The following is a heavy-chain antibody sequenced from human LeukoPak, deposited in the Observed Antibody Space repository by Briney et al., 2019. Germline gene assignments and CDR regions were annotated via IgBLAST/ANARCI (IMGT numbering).Heavy chain of an antibody. Sequence: SETLSLTCAVYGGSFSGYYWSWIRQPPGKGLEWIGEINHSGCTNYNPSLKSRVTISVDTSKNQFSLKLSSVTAADTAVYYCARRDYYGSGSYYWAPYYYYYMDVWGKGTTVTISS. CDR3: ARRDYYGSGSYYWAPYYYYYMDV. V-gene: IGHV4-34*01. CDR1: GGSFSGYY. D-gene: IGHD3-10*01. J-gene: IGHJ6*03. CDR2: INHSGCT.